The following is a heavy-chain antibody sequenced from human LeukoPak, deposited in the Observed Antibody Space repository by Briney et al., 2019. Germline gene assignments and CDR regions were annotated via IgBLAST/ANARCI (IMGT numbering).Heavy chain of an antibody. V-gene: IGHV4-4*07. CDR1: GGSISSYY. D-gene: IGHD2-2*01. J-gene: IGHJ5*02. CDR3: ARDRGAVPAAMGNWFDP. Sequence: SETLSLTCTVSGGSISSYYWSWIRQPAGKGLEWIGRIYTSGSTNYNPSLKSRVTMSVDTSKNQFSLKLSSVTAADTAVYYCARDRGAVPAAMGNWFDPWGQGTLVTVSS. CDR2: IYTSGST.